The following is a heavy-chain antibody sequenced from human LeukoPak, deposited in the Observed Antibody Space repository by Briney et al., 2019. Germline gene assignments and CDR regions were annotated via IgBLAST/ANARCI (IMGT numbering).Heavy chain of an antibody. D-gene: IGHD6-13*01. V-gene: IGHV3-23*01. J-gene: IGHJ4*02. CDR2: ISGSGGST. CDR1: GFTFSSHW. CDR3: ANLIAAAGPRIDY. Sequence: GGSLRLSCAASGFTFSSHWMHWVRQAPGKGLEWVSAISGSGGSTYYADSVKGRFTISRDNSKNTLYLQMNSLRAEDTAVYYCANLIAAAGPRIDYWGQGTLVTVSS.